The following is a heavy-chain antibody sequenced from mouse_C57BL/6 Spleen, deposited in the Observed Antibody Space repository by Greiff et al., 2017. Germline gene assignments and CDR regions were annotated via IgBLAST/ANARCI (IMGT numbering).Heavy chain of an antibody. V-gene: IGHV1-64*01. Sequence: VQLQQSGAELVKPGASVKLSCKASGYTFTSYWMHWVKQRPGQGLEWIGMINPNSGSTNYNEQFQSKATLTVAKSSSPSNMQISSLISEESAVYYYARGGSYYYESSRYDFDYWGKGTTLTVSS. CDR2: INPNSGST. CDR3: ARGGSYYYESSRYDFDY. D-gene: IGHD1-1*01. CDR1: GYTFTSYW. J-gene: IGHJ2*01.